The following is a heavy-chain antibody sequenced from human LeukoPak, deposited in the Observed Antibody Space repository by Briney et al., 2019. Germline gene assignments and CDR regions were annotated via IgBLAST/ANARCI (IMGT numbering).Heavy chain of an antibody. J-gene: IGHJ4*02. CDR2: VWYDGSKT. D-gene: IGHD3-9*01. CDR1: GFTFGNYG. Sequence: GRSLRLSCAASGFTFGNYGMHWVRQAPGKGLEWVAVVWYDGSKTHYGDFVRGRFTVSRDISKNTLYLEMNSLRAEDTAVYYCARSHYDILTGHDYWGQGTLVTVSS. CDR3: ARSHYDILTGHDY. V-gene: IGHV3-33*01.